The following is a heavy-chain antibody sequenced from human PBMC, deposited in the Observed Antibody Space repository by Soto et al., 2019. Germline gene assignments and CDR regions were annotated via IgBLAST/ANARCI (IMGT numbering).Heavy chain of an antibody. CDR2: MWYDGTNK. CDR1: GLTFRIYS. Sequence: GVSLRLSCAASGLTFRIYSMHWVRQSPGKVLEWVAVMWYDGTNKYYGESVKGRFTISRDNSENTLYLQMNSLRVEDTAVYYCARDATFGTKGGSFDIWGHGTLVTV. CDR3: ARDATFGTKGGSFDI. D-gene: IGHD3-16*01. V-gene: IGHV3-33*01. J-gene: IGHJ3*02.